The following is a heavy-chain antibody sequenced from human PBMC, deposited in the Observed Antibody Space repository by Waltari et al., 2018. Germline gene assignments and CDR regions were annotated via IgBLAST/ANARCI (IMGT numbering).Heavy chain of an antibody. CDR3: ARGSVVVVVAATVGFDP. J-gene: IGHJ5*02. V-gene: IGHV4-39*07. CDR2: IYYSGGS. D-gene: IGHD2-15*01. Sequence: QLQLQESGPGLVKPSETLSLTCTVSGGSISSSSYYWGWIRQPPGKGLEWIGSIYYSGGSYYNPSLKGRGTISVDTSKNQFSLKLSSVTAADTAVYYCARGSVVVVVAATVGFDPWGQGTLVTVSS. CDR1: GGSISSSSYY.